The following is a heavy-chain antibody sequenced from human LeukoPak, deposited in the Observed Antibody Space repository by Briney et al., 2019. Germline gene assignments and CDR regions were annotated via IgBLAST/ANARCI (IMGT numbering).Heavy chain of an antibody. J-gene: IGHJ4*02. CDR3: ARGYDISGYYPTVFDY. D-gene: IGHD3-22*01. V-gene: IGHV6-1*01. CDR2: TYYRSKWYN. CDR1: GDSVSSNSVA. Sequence: SQTLSLTCAISGDSVSSNSVAWNWIRQSPSRGLEWLGRTYYRSKWYNDYAVSLKSRIIINPDTSKNQFSLQLNSVTPEDTAVYYCARGYDISGYYPTVFDYWGQGTLVTVSS.